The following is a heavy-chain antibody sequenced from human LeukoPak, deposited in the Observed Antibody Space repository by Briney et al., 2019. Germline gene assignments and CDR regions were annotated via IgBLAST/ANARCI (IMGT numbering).Heavy chain of an antibody. CDR2: IYYSGST. CDR1: GGSISSYY. V-gene: IGHV4-59*06. CDR3: ARANSGSFDY. Sequence: PSETLSLTCTVSGGSISSYYWSWIRQPPGKGLEWIGYIYYSGSTYYNPSLKSRVTISVDTSKNQFSLKLSSVTAADTAVYYCARANSGSFDYWGQGTLVTVSS. J-gene: IGHJ4*02. D-gene: IGHD6-19*01.